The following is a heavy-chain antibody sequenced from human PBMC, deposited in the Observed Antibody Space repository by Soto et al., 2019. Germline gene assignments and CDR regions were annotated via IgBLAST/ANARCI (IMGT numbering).Heavy chain of an antibody. V-gene: IGHV5-10-1*01. CDR1: GYSFTSYW. J-gene: IGHJ4*02. D-gene: IGHD3-22*01. CDR3: ARRRVYDSSGYTIDY. Sequence: GESLKISCKGSGYSFTSYWISWVRQMPGKGLEWMGRIDPSDSYTNYSPSFQGHVTISADKSISTAYLQWSSLKASDTAMYYCARRRVYDSSGYTIDYWGQGTLVTAPQ. CDR2: IDPSDSYT.